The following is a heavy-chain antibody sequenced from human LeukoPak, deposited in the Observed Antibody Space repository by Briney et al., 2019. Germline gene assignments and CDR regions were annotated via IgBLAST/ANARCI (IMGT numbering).Heavy chain of an antibody. CDR1: GGSTSSGDYY. V-gene: IGHV4-30-4*08. Sequence: ASQTLSLTCTVSGGSTSSGDYYWSWIRQPPGKGLEWIGYIYYSGSTYYNPSLKSRVTISVDTSKNQFSLKLSSVTAADTAVYYCARDSDYSNYLVWGQGTLVTVSS. J-gene: IGHJ4*02. CDR3: ARDSDYSNYLV. CDR2: IYYSGST. D-gene: IGHD4-11*01.